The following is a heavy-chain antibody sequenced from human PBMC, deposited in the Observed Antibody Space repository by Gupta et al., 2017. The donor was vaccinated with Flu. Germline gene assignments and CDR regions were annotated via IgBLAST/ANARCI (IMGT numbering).Heavy chain of an antibody. CDR3: ARDLEMATIMEAENGGADYYYGMDV. J-gene: IGHJ6*02. V-gene: IGHV1-18*01. CDR2: TSAYNCNT. D-gene: IGHD5-24*01. Sequence: QVQLVQSGAEVKKPGASVKVSCKASGYTFTSYGISWVRTTPGKGLEWMVWTSAYNCNTNYAQKLQGRVTMTTDTSTSTAYMELRSLRSDDTAVYYCARDLEMATIMEAENGGADYYYGMDVWGQGTTVTVSS. CDR1: GYTFTSYG.